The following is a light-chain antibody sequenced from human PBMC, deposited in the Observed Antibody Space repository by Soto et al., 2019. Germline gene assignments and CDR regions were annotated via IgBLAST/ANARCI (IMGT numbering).Light chain of an antibody. V-gene: IGKV1-9*01. J-gene: IGKJ5*01. CDR3: QQLNSFPIT. CDR2: AAS. Sequence: DIQMTQSPSTLSASLGDRVSITCRASQAISSYLAWYQQKPGRAPKLLIYAASTLQSGVPSRFSGSGSGTEFTLTITSLQPGDFATYYCQQLNSFPITFGQGTRLEIK. CDR1: QAISSY.